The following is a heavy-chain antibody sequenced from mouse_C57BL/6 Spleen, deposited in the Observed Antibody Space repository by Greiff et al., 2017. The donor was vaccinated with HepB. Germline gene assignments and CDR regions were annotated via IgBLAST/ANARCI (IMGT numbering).Heavy chain of an antibody. CDR1: GYTFTSYW. Sequence: QVQLQQSGAELVKPGASVKMSCTASGYTFTSYWITWVKQRPGQGLEWIGDIYPGSGSTNYNEKFKSKATLTVDTSSSTAYMKLISLTSEDSAVYYCATPGSSYWDFDVWGTGTTVTVSS. V-gene: IGHV1-55*01. CDR3: ATPGSSYWDFDV. D-gene: IGHD1-1*01. CDR2: IYPGSGST. J-gene: IGHJ1*03.